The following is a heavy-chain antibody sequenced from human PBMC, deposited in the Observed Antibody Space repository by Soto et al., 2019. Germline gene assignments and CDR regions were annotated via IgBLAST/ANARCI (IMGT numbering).Heavy chain of an antibody. D-gene: IGHD2-21*02. CDR3: ARHSQGRDYYGYSNWFDP. J-gene: IGHJ5*02. V-gene: IGHV4-39*01. Sequence: PSETLSLTCSVTGVSMSGANYFWGWIRQPPEKALEWIGSIQSTGRTIYNPSLKSRVTISVDTSMTHFSLKLTFVTAADTALYFCARHSQGRDYYGYSNWFDPWGQGTLVTVSS. CDR1: GVSMSGANYF. CDR2: IQSTGRT.